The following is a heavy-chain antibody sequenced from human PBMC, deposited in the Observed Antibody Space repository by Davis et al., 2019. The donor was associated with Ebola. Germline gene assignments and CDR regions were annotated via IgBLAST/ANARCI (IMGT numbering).Heavy chain of an antibody. D-gene: IGHD6-19*01. V-gene: IGHV1-3*01. CDR3: AKDRPRHSSGWYGTIDY. CDR1: LYTFTSYA. CDR2: INAGNGNT. Sequence: SDTVSCMPSLYTFTSYAMHLVRQAPGHTLEWMGWINAGNGNTKYSQKFQGRVTITRDTSASTAYMELRSLRSDDTAVYYCAKDRPRHSSGWYGTIDYWGQGNLVTVSS. J-gene: IGHJ4*02.